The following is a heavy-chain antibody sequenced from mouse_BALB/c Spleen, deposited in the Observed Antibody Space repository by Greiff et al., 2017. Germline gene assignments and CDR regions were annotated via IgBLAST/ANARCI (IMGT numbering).Heavy chain of an antibody. J-gene: IGHJ4*01. CDR2: IYPYNGGT. CDR1: GYTFTDYN. Sequence: VQLQQSGPELVKPGASVKISCKASGYTFTDYNMHWVKQSHGKSLEWIGYIYPYNGGTGYNQKFKSKATLTVDNSSSTAYMELRSLTSEDSAGYCCARWGGKRGDAMDYWGQGTSVTVSS. CDR3: ARWGGKRGDAMDY. V-gene: IGHV1S29*02.